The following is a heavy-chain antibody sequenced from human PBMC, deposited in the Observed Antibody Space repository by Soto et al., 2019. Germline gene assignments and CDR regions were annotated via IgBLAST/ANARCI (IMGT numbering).Heavy chain of an antibody. D-gene: IGHD2-15*01. V-gene: IGHV1-2*04. CDR2: INPNSGGT. J-gene: IGHJ4*02. CDR1: GYTFTGYY. CDR3: ARVGVVVVSAYLLLMAY. Sequence: ASVKVSCKASGYTFTGYYMHWVRQAPGQGLEWMGWINPNSGGTNYAQKFQGWVTMTRDTSISTAYMELSRLRSDDTAVYYCARVGVVVVSAYLLLMAYWGQGTLVTVS.